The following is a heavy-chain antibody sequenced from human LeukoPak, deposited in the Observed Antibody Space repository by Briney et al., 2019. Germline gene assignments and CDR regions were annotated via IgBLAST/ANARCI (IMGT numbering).Heavy chain of an antibody. Sequence: SETLSLTCAVSGYSISSGYYWGWIREPPGKGLEWIGSIYHSGSTYYNPSLKSRVTISVDTSKNQFSLKLSSVTAADTAVYYCAYGGAVSTDAFDIWGQGTMVTVSS. V-gene: IGHV4-38-2*01. CDR2: IYHSGST. D-gene: IGHD4/OR15-4a*01. J-gene: IGHJ3*02. CDR3: AYGGAVSTDAFDI. CDR1: GYSISSGYY.